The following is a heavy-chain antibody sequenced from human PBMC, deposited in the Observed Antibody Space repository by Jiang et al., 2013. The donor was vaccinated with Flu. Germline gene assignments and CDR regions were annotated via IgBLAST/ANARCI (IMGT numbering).Heavy chain of an antibody. D-gene: IGHD3-10*01. CDR2: IWYDGSNK. Sequence: QLVESGGGVVQPGRSLRLSCAASGLTFSRNGMHWVRQAPGKGLEWVAVIWYDGSNKYYADSVKGRFTISRDNSKNTLYLQMNSLRAEDTAVYYCARADYYGSGTELDYWGQGTLVTVSS. J-gene: IGHJ4*02. CDR1: GLTFSRNG. V-gene: IGHV3-33*01. CDR3: ARADYYGSGTELDY.